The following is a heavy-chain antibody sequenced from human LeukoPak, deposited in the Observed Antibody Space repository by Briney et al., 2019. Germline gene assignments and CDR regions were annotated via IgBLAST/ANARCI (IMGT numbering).Heavy chain of an antibody. D-gene: IGHD3-10*02. J-gene: IGHJ4*02. CDR2: ISGGGGST. V-gene: IGHV3-23*01. Sequence: GGSLRLSCAASGFTFSSYAMSWVRQAPGKGLEWISAISGGGGSTYYVDSVKGRFTISTDNSKSTLFLQMDSLRAEDTAVYYCAKAARNRRIYDVFDKWGQGALVTVSP. CDR1: GFTFSSYA. CDR3: AKAARNRRIYDVFDK.